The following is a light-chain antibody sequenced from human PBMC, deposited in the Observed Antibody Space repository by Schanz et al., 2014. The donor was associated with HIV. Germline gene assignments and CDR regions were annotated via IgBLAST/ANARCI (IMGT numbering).Light chain of an antibody. V-gene: IGLV2-14*03. Sequence: QSALTQPASVSGSPGQSITISCTGTSSDVGAYKYVSWYQQHPGKAPKLMIYDVNNRPSGVSDRFSGSKSGNTASLTISGLQAEDEADYYCCSYAGSYTFVVFGGGTKLTVL. J-gene: IGLJ3*02. CDR3: CSYAGSYTFVV. CDR1: SSDVGAYKY. CDR2: DVN.